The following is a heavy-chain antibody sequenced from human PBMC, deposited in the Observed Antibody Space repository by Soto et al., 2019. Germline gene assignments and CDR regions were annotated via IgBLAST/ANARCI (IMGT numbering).Heavy chain of an antibody. J-gene: IGHJ6*03. D-gene: IGHD2-15*01. CDR3: ARRYCSGGSCYSAYYYYMDV. CDR1: GFTFSSYS. CDR2: ISSSSSYI. V-gene: IGHV3-21*01. Sequence: EVQLVESGGGLVKPGGSLRLSCAASGFTFSSYSMNWVRQAPGKGLEWVSSISSSSSYIYYADSVKGRFTISRDNAKNSLYLQMNSLRAEDTAVYYCARRYCSGGSCYSAYYYYMDVWGKGTTVTVSS.